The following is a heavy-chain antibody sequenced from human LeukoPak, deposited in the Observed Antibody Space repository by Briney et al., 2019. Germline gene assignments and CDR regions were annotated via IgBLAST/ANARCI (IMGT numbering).Heavy chain of an antibody. CDR2: VYYTGST. J-gene: IGHJ5*02. Sequence: SETLSLTCSVSGPSVKRGGLYWDWLRQPPGKGLQWLATVYYTGSTYYNPSLRSRVTISIDTSKNQFSLSLRSLIAADTASCYLARHRGSENLSRPSDPWGQGTLVTVSS. CDR1: GPSVKRGGLY. V-gene: IGHV4-39*01. CDR3: ARHRGSENLSRPSDP. D-gene: IGHD3-10*01.